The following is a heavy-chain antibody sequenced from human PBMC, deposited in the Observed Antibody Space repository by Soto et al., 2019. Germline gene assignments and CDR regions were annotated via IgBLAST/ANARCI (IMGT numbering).Heavy chain of an antibody. D-gene: IGHD3-22*01. CDR1: GYTLTKLS. J-gene: IGHJ4*02. Sequence: ASVKVSCKVSGYTLTKLSMHWVRQAPGKGLEWMGGFDPEDGETIYAQKFQGRVTMTEDTSTDTAYMELSSLRSEDTAVYYCATGNYYDSSGYYYFDYWGQGTLVTVSS. CDR3: ATGNYYDSSGYYYFDY. CDR2: FDPEDGET. V-gene: IGHV1-24*01.